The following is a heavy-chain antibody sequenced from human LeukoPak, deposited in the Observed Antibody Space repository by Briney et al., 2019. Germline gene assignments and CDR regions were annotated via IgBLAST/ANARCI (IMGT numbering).Heavy chain of an antibody. J-gene: IGHJ4*02. CDR2: IYWDDDK. D-gene: IGHD3-10*01. CDR1: GFSLSTSGVG. Sequence: SGPTLVKPTQTLTLTCTFSGFSLSTSGVGVAWIRRPPGKALEWLALIYWDDDKRYSPSLKSRLTLTKDTSKNQVVLTMTDMDPVDTATYYCARSRVYYYGSGSYFPKTLDYWGQGTLVTVSS. CDR3: ARSRVYYYGSGSYFPKTLDY. V-gene: IGHV2-5*02.